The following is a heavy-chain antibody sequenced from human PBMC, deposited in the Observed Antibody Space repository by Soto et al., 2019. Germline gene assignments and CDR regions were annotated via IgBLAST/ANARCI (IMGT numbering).Heavy chain of an antibody. CDR2: IYYSGGT. CDR1: GDSVSSGTYY. V-gene: IGHV4-61*01. CDR3: ARGLSLYDTSGNHPGYFDY. J-gene: IGHJ4*02. Sequence: ADTLCLTCTVSGDSVSSGTYYGSWIRQPSGKGLEWIGYIYYSGGTNYNPSLKSRVTISGDTSKNQFSLKLSSVTAADTAVYYCARGLSLYDTSGNHPGYFDYWGQGTQVTVSS. D-gene: IGHD3-22*01.